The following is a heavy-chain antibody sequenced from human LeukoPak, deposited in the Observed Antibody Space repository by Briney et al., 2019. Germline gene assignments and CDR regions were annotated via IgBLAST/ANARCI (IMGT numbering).Heavy chain of an antibody. D-gene: IGHD3-10*01. J-gene: IGHJ4*02. V-gene: IGHV1-69*05. Sequence: ASVKVSRKXSGGTFSSYAISWVRQAPGQGLEWMGRIIPIFGTANYAQKFQGRVTITTDESTSTAYMELSSLRSEDTAVYYCASIFRYGVDYWGQGTLVTVSS. CDR2: IIPIFGTA. CDR3: ASIFRYGVDY. CDR1: GGTFSSYA.